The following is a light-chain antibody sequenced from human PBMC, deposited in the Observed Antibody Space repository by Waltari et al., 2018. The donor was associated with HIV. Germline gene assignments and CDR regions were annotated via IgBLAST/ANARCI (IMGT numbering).Light chain of an antibody. CDR3: QQYYSTPYT. CDR1: QSLLYSSNNKNY. Sequence: DIVMTQSPDSLVVSLGERDTINCKSSQSLLYSSNNKNYLSWYQHKPGQPPKLLIYWASTRESGVPDRFSGSGSGTDFTLTISSLQAEDVAVYYCQQYYSTPYTFGQGTKLEI. V-gene: IGKV4-1*01. CDR2: WAS. J-gene: IGKJ2*01.